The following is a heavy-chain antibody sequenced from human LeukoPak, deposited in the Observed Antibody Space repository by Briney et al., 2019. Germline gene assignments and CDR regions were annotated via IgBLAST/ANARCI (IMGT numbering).Heavy chain of an antibody. CDR3: ARGSVAAMVSIYGMDV. V-gene: IGHV3-11*01. J-gene: IGHJ6*02. Sequence: GGSLRLSCAASGFTFSDYYMSWIRQAPGKGLEGVSYISSSGSTIYYADSVKGRFTIARDNAKNSLYLQMNSLRAEDTAVYYCARGSVAAMVSIYGMDVWGQGTTVTVSS. CDR1: GFTFSDYY. CDR2: ISSSGSTI. D-gene: IGHD5-18*01.